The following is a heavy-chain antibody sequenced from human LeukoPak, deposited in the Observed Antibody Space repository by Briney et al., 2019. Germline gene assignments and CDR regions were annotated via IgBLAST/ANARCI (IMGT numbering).Heavy chain of an antibody. CDR1: AGSISSYY. D-gene: IGHD2-2*01. CDR3: TRVAAPLPVPGRGDAFDI. Sequence: PSETLSLTCTASAGSISSYYRSWIRQPPGKGLEWIGVIYYSGSTNYEHSLKSRVTISVDNSMNPFYLQMSSVTVADTAVYYCTRVAAPLPVPGRGDAFDIWGQGTIGTVSS. J-gene: IGHJ3*02. CDR2: IYYSGST. V-gene: IGHV4-59*01.